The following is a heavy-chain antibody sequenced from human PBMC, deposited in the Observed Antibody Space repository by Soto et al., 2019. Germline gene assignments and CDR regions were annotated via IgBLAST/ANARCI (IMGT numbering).Heavy chain of an antibody. CDR3: ARHRSDFWFDP. D-gene: IGHD2-15*01. V-gene: IGHV4-39*01. CDR2: IYYSGST. Sequence: QLQLQESGPGLVKPSETLSLTCTVSGGSISSSSYFWGWIRQPPGKGLEWIGSIYYSGSTYYNPSLTSRVTVAVDTSKNPFSLKLNSVTAADTAVYYCARHRSDFWFDPWGQGTLVTVSS. J-gene: IGHJ5*02. CDR1: GGSISSSSYF.